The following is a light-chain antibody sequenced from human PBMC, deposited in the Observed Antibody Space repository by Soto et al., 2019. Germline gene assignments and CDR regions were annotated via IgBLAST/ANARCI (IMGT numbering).Light chain of an antibody. Sequence: QLVLPQPPSASGTPGQRGTISCSGSSSNIGRNTVNWYQQLPGTAPQLLIYTNTQRHSGGPDRFSGSKSGTSASLAISELQSEDEADYYCAAWDDSLNGAVFGGGTKLTVL. CDR1: SSNIGRNT. CDR2: TNT. V-gene: IGLV1-44*01. J-gene: IGLJ2*01. CDR3: AAWDDSLNGAV.